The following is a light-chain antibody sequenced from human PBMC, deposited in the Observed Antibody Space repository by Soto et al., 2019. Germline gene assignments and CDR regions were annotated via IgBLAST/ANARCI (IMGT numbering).Light chain of an antibody. CDR1: RSVDID. Sequence: IVLTWSSGTLCLPPVESPTLCCRSSRSVDIDLAWYQQKPGQAPRLLIYGASTRATDMPPTFSGSGAGAEFTLTISSLQSGDFAVYYCQQYGNWPPVTFGQGAKVDIK. CDR3: QQYGNWPPVT. CDR2: GAS. J-gene: IGKJ1*01. V-gene: IGKV3-15*01.